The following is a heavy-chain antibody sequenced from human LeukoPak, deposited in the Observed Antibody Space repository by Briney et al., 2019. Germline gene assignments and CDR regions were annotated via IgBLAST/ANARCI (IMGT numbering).Heavy chain of an antibody. J-gene: IGHJ4*02. CDR1: GGSISSYY. CDR3: ARQIAAGKNLHFDY. V-gene: IGHV4-59*08. Sequence: SETLSLTCTVSGGSISSYYWSWIRQPPGKGLEWIGYIHYSGSTNYNPSLKSRVTISVDTSKNQFSLKLSSVTAADTAVYYCARQIAAGKNLHFDYWGQGTLVTVSS. CDR2: IHYSGST. D-gene: IGHD6-13*01.